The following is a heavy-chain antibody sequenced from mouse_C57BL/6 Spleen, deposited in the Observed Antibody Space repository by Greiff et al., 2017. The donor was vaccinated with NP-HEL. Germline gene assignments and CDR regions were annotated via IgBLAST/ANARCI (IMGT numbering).Heavy chain of an antibody. CDR1: GFTFSSYA. V-gene: IGHV5-9-1*02. CDR2: ISSGGDYI. J-gene: IGHJ2*01. CDR3: TRGDYYGTCDY. D-gene: IGHD1-1*01. Sequence: EVKLMESGEGLVKPGGSLKLSCAASGFTFSSYAMSWVRQTPEKRLEWVAYISSGGDYIYYADTVKGRFTISRDNARNTLYLQMSSLKSEDTAMYYCTRGDYYGTCDYWGQGTTLTVSS.